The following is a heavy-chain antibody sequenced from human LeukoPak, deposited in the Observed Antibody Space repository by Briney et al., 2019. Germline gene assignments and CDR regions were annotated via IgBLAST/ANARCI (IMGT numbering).Heavy chain of an antibody. CDR2: ISAYNGNT. V-gene: IGHV1-18*01. CDR3: AKQKYYYDSSGFYFDY. Sequence: ASVKVSCKASGYTFTSYGISWVRQAPGQGLEWMGWISAYNGNTNYAQKFQGRVTMTRDTSISTAYMELSRLRSDDTAVYYCAKQKYYYDSSGFYFDYWGQGTLVTVSS. J-gene: IGHJ4*02. D-gene: IGHD3-22*01. CDR1: GYTFTSYG.